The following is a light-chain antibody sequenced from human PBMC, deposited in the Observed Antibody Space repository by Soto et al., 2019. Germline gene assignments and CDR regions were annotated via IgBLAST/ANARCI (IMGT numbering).Light chain of an antibody. CDR1: QSVSSSY. CDR3: QQYGSSPPDT. J-gene: IGKJ3*01. CDR2: GAS. V-gene: IGKV3-20*01. Sequence: EIVLTQSPGTLSLSPGERATLSCRASQSVSSSYLAWYQQKPGQAPRLLIYGASSRPTGIPDRFSGSGSGTDFNLTISRLEPEDFAVYYCQQYGSSPPDTFGPGTKVDIK.